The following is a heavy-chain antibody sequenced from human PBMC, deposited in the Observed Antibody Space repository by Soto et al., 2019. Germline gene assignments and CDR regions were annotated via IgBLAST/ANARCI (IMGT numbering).Heavy chain of an antibody. D-gene: IGHD3-3*01. CDR1: GFTFNNYG. CDR3: AKELPDFWTGPYFDH. V-gene: IGHV3-30*18. Sequence: QEDLVESGGGVVQPGRSLRLSCAASGFTFNNYGMHWVRQAPGKGLEWVAIISYDGSEKHYVDSVKGRFTISRDNSKNTLFLQMNSLRAEDTAVYYCAKELPDFWTGPYFDHWGQGALVTVSS. CDR2: ISYDGSEK. J-gene: IGHJ4*02.